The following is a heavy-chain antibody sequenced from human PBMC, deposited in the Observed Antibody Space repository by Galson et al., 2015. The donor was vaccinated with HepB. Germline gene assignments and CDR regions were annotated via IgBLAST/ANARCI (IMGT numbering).Heavy chain of an antibody. D-gene: IGHD6-19*01. Sequence: SLRLSCAASGFTFSSYAMSWVRQAPGKGLEWVSAISGSGGSTYYADSVKGRFTISRDNSKNTLYLQMNSLRAEDTAVYYCAKDVTAVAEKPDWPDYFDYWGQGTLVTVSS. CDR2: ISGSGGST. J-gene: IGHJ4*02. CDR1: GFTFSSYA. V-gene: IGHV3-23*01. CDR3: AKDVTAVAEKPDWPDYFDY.